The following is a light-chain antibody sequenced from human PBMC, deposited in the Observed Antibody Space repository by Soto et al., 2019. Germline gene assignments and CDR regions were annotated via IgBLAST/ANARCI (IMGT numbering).Light chain of an antibody. CDR1: QSVSSY. V-gene: IGKV3-11*01. CDR3: QQRSNWPLT. CDR2: DAS. Sequence: EIGLTQSPATLSLSPGERAALSCRASQSVSSYLAWYQQKPGQAPRLLIYDASNRATGIPARFSGSGSGTDFTLTISSLEPEDFAVYYCQQRSNWPLTFSQGTRLEIK. J-gene: IGKJ5*01.